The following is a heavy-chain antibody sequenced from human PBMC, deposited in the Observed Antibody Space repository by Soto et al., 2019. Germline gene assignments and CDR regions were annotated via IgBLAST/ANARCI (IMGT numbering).Heavy chain of an antibody. J-gene: IGHJ4*02. Sequence: SETLSLTCAVYGGSFSGYYWSWIRQPPGKGLEWIGEINHSGSTNYNPSLKSRVTISVDTSKNQFSLKLSSVTAADTGVYYCARGVRGGSSDRDYWGQGTLVTVSS. CDR1: GGSFSGYY. V-gene: IGHV4-34*01. D-gene: IGHD3-16*01. CDR3: ARGVRGGSSDRDY. CDR2: INHSGST.